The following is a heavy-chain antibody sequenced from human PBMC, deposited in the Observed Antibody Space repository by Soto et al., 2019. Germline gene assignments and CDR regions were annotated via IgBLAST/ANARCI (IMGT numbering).Heavy chain of an antibody. CDR1: GFTFSGSA. D-gene: IGHD3-3*01. Sequence: EVQLVESGGGLVQPGGSLKLSCAASGFTFSGSAMHWVRQASGKGLEWVGRIRSKANSYATAYAASVKGRFTISRDDSKNTAYLQMNSLKTEDTAVYYCSAGEYLEWLPQGPRNVDYWGQGTLVTVSS. V-gene: IGHV3-73*01. CDR2: IRSKANSYAT. CDR3: SAGEYLEWLPQGPRNVDY. J-gene: IGHJ4*02.